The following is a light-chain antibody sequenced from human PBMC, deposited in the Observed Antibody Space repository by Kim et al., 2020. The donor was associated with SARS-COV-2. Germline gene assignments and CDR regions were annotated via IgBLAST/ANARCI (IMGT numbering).Light chain of an antibody. J-gene: IGLJ2*01. CDR3: GTWDSSLSVGI. CDR1: SPNIGSNL. CDR2: DNK. V-gene: IGLV1-51*01. Sequence: GQKVPISCPGGSPNIGSNLLSWYQQPPGTAPNPLIYDNKKRPSGIPARFPGPRSGTPAPLGIAGLQTADEADYYCGTWDSSLSVGIFGGGTQLTVL.